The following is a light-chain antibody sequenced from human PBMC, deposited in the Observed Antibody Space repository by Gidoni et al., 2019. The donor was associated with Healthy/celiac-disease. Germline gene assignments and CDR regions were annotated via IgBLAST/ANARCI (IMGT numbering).Light chain of an antibody. J-gene: IGKJ2*02. CDR2: DAS. V-gene: IGKV1-5*01. Sequence: DIQMTQSPSTLSASVGDRVTITCRASQSISILLAWYQQKPGKAPKLLIYDASSLESGVPSRFSGSGSGTEFTLTISSLQPDDFATYYCQQYNSYPWTFGQGTKLEIK. CDR3: QQYNSYPWT. CDR1: QSISIL.